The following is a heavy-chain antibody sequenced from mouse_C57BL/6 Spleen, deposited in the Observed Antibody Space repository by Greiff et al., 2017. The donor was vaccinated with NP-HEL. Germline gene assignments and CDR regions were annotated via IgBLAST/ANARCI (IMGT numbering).Heavy chain of an antibody. CDR2: ISSGSSTN. CDR3: ARRSGNYIYYAMDY. CDR1: GFTFSDYG. V-gene: IGHV5-17*01. Sequence: EVQLVESGGGLVKPGGSLKLSCAASGFTFSDYGMHWVRQAPEKGLEWVAYISSGSSTNYYADTVKGRFTISRDNAKNTLFLQMTSLRSEDTARYYCARRSGNYIYYAMDYWGQGTSVTVSS. J-gene: IGHJ4*01. D-gene: IGHD2-1*01.